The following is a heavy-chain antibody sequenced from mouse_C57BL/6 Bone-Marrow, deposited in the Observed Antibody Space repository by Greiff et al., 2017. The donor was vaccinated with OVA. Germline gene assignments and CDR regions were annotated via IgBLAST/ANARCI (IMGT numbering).Heavy chain of an antibody. V-gene: IGHV1-50*01. CDR2: IDPSDSYT. Sequence: QVQLQQPGAELVKPGASVKLSCKASGYTFTSYWMQWVKQRPGQGLEWIGEIDPSDSYTNYNQKFQGKATLTVDTYSSTAYMQLSSLTSEDSAVYYCAREDYSNYGDYLDYWGQGTTLTVSS. J-gene: IGHJ2*01. CDR3: AREDYSNYGDYLDY. D-gene: IGHD2-5*01. CDR1: GYTFTSYW.